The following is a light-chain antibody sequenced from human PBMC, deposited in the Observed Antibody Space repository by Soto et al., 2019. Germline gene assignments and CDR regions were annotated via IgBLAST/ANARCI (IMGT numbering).Light chain of an antibody. V-gene: IGLV2-14*01. CDR3: CAYTGQAGV. Sequence: QSALTQPASVSGSPGQSITISCTGTSGDVGANKYVSWYQQHPGKAPKVIIYEVSNRPSGVSDRFSGSKSGNTASLTISGLQAEDEADYSCCAYTGQAGVFGGGTKLTVL. CDR2: EVS. CDR1: SGDVGANKY. J-gene: IGLJ3*02.